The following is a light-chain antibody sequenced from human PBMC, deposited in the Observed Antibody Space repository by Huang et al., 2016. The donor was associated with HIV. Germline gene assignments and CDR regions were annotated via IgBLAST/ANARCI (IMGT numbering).Light chain of an antibody. CDR2: DAS. V-gene: IGKV1-39*01. CDR3: QQSYIAPRT. CDR1: QSVNTF. J-gene: IGKJ2*01. Sequence: DIQMTQSPTSLSASVGDRVTLTCRASQSVNTFLNWYQQKPEKAPTLLIYDASSLQSGVPSRFSGSGSGTDFTLTISNLQPEDFATYYCQQSYIAPRTFGQGTKLEIK.